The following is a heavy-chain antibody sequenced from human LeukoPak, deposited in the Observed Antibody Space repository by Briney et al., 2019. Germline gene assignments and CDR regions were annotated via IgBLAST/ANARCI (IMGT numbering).Heavy chain of an antibody. CDR1: GFDFSAYE. CDR2: FAGSDTTT. J-gene: IGHJ4*02. V-gene: IGHV3-48*03. Sequence: GGSLRPSCAASGFDFSAYEMNWVRQAPGKGLEWVSYFAGSDTTTYYADSVKGRFTISRDNAKNLLYLQMNSLRAEDTALYYCTTLGYHLDSWGQGTLVTVSS. CDR3: TTLGYHLDS. D-gene: IGHD5-12*01.